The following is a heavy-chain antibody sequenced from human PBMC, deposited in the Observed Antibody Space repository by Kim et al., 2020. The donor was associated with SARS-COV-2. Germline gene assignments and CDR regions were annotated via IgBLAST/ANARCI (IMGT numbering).Heavy chain of an antibody. J-gene: IGHJ6*02. CDR3: ARDPTIAVAGTGGVSGMDV. CDR1: GFTFSSYW. CDR2: INSDGSST. D-gene: IGHD6-19*01. Sequence: GGSLRLSCAASGFTFSSYWMHWVRQAPGKGLVWVSRINSDGSSTSYADSVKGRFTISRDNAKNTLYLQMNSLRAEDTAVYYCARDPTIAVAGTGGVSGMDVWGPGTTVTVSS. V-gene: IGHV3-74*01.